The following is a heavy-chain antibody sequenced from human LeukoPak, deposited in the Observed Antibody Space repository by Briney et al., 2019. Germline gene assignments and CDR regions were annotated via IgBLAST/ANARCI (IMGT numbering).Heavy chain of an antibody. CDR2: IRSSGSTT. D-gene: IGHD5-12*01. CDR1: GFIFSSYE. Sequence: PGGSLRLSCAASGFIFSSYEMNWVRQAPGKGLEWVSYIRSSGSTTYYADPVKGRFTISRDNAKNSLYLQMNSLRAEDTAVYFCARDQGAYGGYGLDFWGQGTLVTVSS. CDR3: ARDQGAYGGYGLDF. V-gene: IGHV3-48*03. J-gene: IGHJ4*02.